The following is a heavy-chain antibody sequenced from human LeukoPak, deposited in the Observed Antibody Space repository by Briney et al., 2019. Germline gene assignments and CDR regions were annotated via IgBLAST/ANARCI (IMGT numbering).Heavy chain of an antibody. D-gene: IGHD1-1*01. CDR2: ISGSATNT. CDR1: GFSFSTYA. CDR3: ARGLPGTDAFDI. V-gene: IGHV3-23*01. J-gene: IGHJ3*02. Sequence: PGGSLRLSCAASGFSFSTYAMSWVRQAPGKGLEWVSGISGSATNTYYADYVKGRFTISRDNSKNTLYLQMNSLRAEDTAVYYCARGLPGTDAFDIWGQGTMVTVSS.